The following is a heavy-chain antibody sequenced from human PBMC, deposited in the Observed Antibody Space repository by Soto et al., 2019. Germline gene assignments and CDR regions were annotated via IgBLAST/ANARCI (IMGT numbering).Heavy chain of an antibody. CDR1: GFTFSSYA. CDR3: AEMIDFWSGYYGGFDY. J-gene: IGHJ4*02. D-gene: IGHD3-3*01. CDR2: ISGSGGST. Sequence: GGSLRLSFSASGFTFSSYAMSWVRQPPWQGLAWVSAISGSGGSTYYADSVKGRFTISRDNAKNRLYLQMNSLRAEDTAVYYCAEMIDFWSGYYGGFDYWGQETLVTVGS. V-gene: IGHV3-23*01.